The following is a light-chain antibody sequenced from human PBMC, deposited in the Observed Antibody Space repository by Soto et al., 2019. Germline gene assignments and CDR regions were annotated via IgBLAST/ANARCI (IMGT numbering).Light chain of an antibody. CDR1: SNDVGGHDF. Sequence: QSALTQPPSASGSPGQSVTISCTGTSNDVGGHDFVAWYQQHPDKAPRLLIFEVNKRPSGVPDRFSASKSGITASLTVSGLQPEDEAAYFCSSYTGTDNSVIFGGGTKLTVL. J-gene: IGLJ2*01. CDR3: SSYTGTDNSVI. CDR2: EVN. V-gene: IGLV2-8*01.